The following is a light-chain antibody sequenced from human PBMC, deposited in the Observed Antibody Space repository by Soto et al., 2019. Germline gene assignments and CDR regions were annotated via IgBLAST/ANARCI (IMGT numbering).Light chain of an antibody. CDR1: QSISDT. Sequence: KVMMQSPATLSVTPGGRATLSCRASQSISDTLAWYQQKPGQAPRLLIYGASKRATGFPARFSGSGSGTDFTLTISSPQSEDFAVYYCQQYNNWPWTFGQGTNVDIK. J-gene: IGKJ1*01. CDR3: QQYNNWPWT. CDR2: GAS. V-gene: IGKV3-15*01.